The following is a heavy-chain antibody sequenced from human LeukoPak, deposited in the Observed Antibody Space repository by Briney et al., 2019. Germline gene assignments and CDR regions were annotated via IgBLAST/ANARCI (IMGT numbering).Heavy chain of an antibody. Sequence: SQTLSLTCAISGDSVSSNSAAWNWIRQSPSRGLEWLGRTYYRSKWYNDYAVSVKSRITINPDTSKNQFSLQLNSVTPEDTAVYYCARGFPSAGIAVPDWFDPWGQGTLVTVSS. J-gene: IGHJ5*02. CDR2: TYYRSKWYN. V-gene: IGHV6-1*01. CDR3: ARGFPSAGIAVPDWFDP. D-gene: IGHD6-19*01. CDR1: GDSVSSNSAA.